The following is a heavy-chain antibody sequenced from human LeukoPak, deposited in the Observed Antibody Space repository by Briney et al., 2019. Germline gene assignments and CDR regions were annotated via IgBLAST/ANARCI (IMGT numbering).Heavy chain of an antibody. CDR3: ARSSPLRFLEWSPFDP. V-gene: IGHV6-1*01. J-gene: IGHJ5*02. CDR1: GDSVSSNSAA. D-gene: IGHD3-3*01. Sequence: SQTLSLTCAISGDSVSSNSAAWNWIRQSPSRGLEWLGRTYYRSKWYNDYAGSVKSRITINPDTSKNQFSLQLNSVTPEDTAVYYCARSSPLRFLEWSPFDPWGQGTLVTVSS. CDR2: TYYRSKWYN.